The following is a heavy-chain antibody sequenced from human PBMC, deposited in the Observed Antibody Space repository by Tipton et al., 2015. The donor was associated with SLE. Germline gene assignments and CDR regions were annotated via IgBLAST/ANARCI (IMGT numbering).Heavy chain of an antibody. CDR1: GFTFSSYW. CDR2: IKQDGSEK. D-gene: IGHD2-15*01. V-gene: IGHV3-7*03. Sequence: SLRLSCAASGFTFSSYWMSWVRQAPGKGLEWVANIKQDGSEKYYVDSVKGRFTISRDNAKNSLYLQMNSLRAEDTAVYYCARDMGCSGGSCPFYYYYYMDVWGKGTTVTVSS. J-gene: IGHJ6*03. CDR3: ARDMGCSGGSCPFYYYYYMDV.